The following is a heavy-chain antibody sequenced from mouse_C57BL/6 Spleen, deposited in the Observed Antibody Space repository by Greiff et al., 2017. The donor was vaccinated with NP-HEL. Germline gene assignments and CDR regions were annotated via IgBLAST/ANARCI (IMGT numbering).Heavy chain of an antibody. Sequence: QVQLQQPGAELVKPGASVKLSCKASGYTFTSYWMHWVKQRPGQGLEWIGMIHPNSGSTNYNEKFKSKATLTVDKSSSTAYMQLSSLTSEDSAVYYCAGHYYYGSLFFDYWGQGTTLTVSS. CDR2: IHPNSGST. V-gene: IGHV1-64*01. D-gene: IGHD1-1*01. CDR1: GYTFTSYW. CDR3: AGHYYYGSLFFDY. J-gene: IGHJ2*01.